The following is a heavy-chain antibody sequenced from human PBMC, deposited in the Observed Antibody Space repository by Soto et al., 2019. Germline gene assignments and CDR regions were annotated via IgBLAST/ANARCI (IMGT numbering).Heavy chain of an antibody. CDR3: ARESEDLTSNFDY. J-gene: IGHJ4*02. CDR2: ISHTTNYI. CDR1: GFTFTSYS. Sequence: GGSLRLSCAASGFTFTSYSMNWVRQAPGKGLEWVSSISHTTNYIYYADSMKGRFTISRDNTKNSLYLEMNSLRAEDTAVYYCARESEDLTSNFDYWGQGTLVTVSS. V-gene: IGHV3-21*01.